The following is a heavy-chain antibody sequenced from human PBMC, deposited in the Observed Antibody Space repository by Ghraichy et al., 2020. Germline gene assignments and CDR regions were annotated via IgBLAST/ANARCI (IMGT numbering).Heavy chain of an antibody. J-gene: IGHJ4*02. CDR2: ISSDGNNK. Sequence: LSLTCAASGFTFSTYAMHWVRQAPDKGLEWVAVISSDGNNKYYADSVKGRFSISRDNSNNTLFLQMNSLSAEDSAVYYCARSRLSTSYAGADYWGQATLVTVSS. CDR3: ARSRLSTSYAGADY. V-gene: IGHV3-30-3*01. D-gene: IGHD2/OR15-2a*01. CDR1: GFTFSTYA.